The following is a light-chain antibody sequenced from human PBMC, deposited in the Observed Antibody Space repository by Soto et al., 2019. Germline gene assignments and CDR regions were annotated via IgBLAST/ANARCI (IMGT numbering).Light chain of an antibody. V-gene: IGKV3-20*01. CDR1: QSLTNNY. J-gene: IGKJ2*01. Sequence: EIVLTQSPGTLSVSPGERITLACRASQSLTNNYVAWYQQKPGQAPRILIYGVSSRATGIPDRFSGSGSGRDFTLTISRVEPEDVAVYYCQQFGNSRHTFGQGTKLEIK. CDR3: QQFGNSRHT. CDR2: GVS.